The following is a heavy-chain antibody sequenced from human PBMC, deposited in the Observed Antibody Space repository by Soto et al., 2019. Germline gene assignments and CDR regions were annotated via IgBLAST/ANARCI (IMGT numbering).Heavy chain of an antibody. CDR2: INHSGST. CDR1: GGSFSGYY. J-gene: IGHJ6*02. V-gene: IGHV4-34*01. D-gene: IGHD1-26*01. Sequence: SETLSLTCAVYGGSFSGYYWSWIRQPPGKGLEWIGEINHSGSTNYNPSLKSRVTISVDTSKNQFSLKLSSVTAADTAVYYCARVGRSGSYYNYYYYGMDVWGQGTTVTVSS. CDR3: ARVGRSGSYYNYYYYGMDV.